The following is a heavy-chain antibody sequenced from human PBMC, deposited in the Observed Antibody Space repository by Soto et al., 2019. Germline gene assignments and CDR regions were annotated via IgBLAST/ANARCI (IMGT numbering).Heavy chain of an antibody. Sequence: GASVKVSCKASGYTFTSYDINWVRQATGQGLEWMGWMNPNSGNTGYAQKFQGRVTMTRNTSISTAYMELSSLRSEDTAVYYCARGRRLVWPDYYHYYMDVWGKGTTVTVSS. D-gene: IGHD2-2*01. V-gene: IGHV1-8*01. CDR3: ARGRRLVWPDYYHYYMDV. J-gene: IGHJ6*03. CDR1: GYTFTSYD. CDR2: MNPNSGNT.